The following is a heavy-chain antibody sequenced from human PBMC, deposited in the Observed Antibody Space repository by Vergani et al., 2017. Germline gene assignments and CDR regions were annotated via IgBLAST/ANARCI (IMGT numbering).Heavy chain of an antibody. J-gene: IGHJ4*02. D-gene: IGHD5-18*01. V-gene: IGHV3-49*04. CDR2: IRNKAYGGTK. CDR1: GLPVSVFASNTYA. CDR3: SRGRGYSFGYSDY. Sequence: RLVQSGGGLAHPGGSLRLPCAASGLPVSVFASNTYAMIWVRQAPGKRLEWVAFIRNKAYGGTKEYAASVKGRFTISRDDSKRLAYLQLSGLKTEDTAVYFCSRGRGYSFGYSDYWGQGTLVTVSS.